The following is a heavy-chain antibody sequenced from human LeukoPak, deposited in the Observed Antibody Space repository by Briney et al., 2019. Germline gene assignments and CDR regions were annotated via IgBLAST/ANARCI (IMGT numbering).Heavy chain of an antibody. J-gene: IGHJ6*04. D-gene: IGHD3-10*02. V-gene: IGHV3-74*01. CDR2: INTDGSTT. CDR3: AELGITMIGGV. CDR1: GFTFKSYW. Sequence: GSLRLSCAASGFTFKSYWMYWVRQAPGKGLVWVSRINTDGSTTTYADSVKGRFTISRDNANNMVYLQMNSLRAEDTAVYYCAELGITMIGGVWGKGTTVTISS.